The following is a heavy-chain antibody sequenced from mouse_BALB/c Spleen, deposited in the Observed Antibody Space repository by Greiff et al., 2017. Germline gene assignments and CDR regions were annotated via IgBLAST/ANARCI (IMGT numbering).Heavy chain of an antibody. Sequence: VQLQQSGAELVRPGALVKLSCKASGFNIKDTYMHWVKQRPEQGLEWIGRIDPANGNTKYDPKFQGKATITADTSSNTAYLQLSSLTSEDTAVYYCARRSFTKRYFDVWGAGTTVTVSS. CDR3: ARRSFTKRYFDV. CDR1: GFNIKDTY. CDR2: IDPANGNT. D-gene: IGHD1-1*01. V-gene: IGHV14-3*02. J-gene: IGHJ1*01.